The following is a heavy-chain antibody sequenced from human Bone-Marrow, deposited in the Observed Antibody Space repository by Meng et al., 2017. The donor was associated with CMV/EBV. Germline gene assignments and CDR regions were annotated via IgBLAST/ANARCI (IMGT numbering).Heavy chain of an antibody. V-gene: IGHV1-2*02. Sequence: ASVKVSCKASGYTFTSYYMHWVRQAPGQGLEWMGWINPNSGGPNYAQKFQGRVTMTRDTSISTAYMELSRLRSDDTAVYYCARTIYDFWSGSNPFDPWGQGTLVTVSS. J-gene: IGHJ5*02. CDR3: ARTIYDFWSGSNPFDP. D-gene: IGHD3-3*01. CDR1: GYTFTSYY. CDR2: INPNSGGP.